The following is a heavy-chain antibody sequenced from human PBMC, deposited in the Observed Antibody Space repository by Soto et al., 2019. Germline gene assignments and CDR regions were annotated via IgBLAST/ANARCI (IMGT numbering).Heavy chain of an antibody. CDR3: ARIATLGSLHCFYP. CDR2: MDPGSGDT. J-gene: IGHJ5*02. Sequence: ASVKVSCKASGYSFTNNDVSWVRQATGQGLEWMGWMDPGSGDTGYAKKFQGRVTMTRDISTATAYMELSSRRSDDTATYYCARIATLGSLHCFYPRGQGTLVTV. D-gene: IGHD2-15*01. CDR1: GYSFTNND. V-gene: IGHV1-8*01.